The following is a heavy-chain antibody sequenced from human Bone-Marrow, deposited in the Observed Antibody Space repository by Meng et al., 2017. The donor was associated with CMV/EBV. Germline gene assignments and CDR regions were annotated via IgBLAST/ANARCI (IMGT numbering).Heavy chain of an antibody. J-gene: IGHJ4*02. CDR1: GGSISSYY. CDR3: ARTLGYCSSTSCYLPAYFDY. V-gene: IGHV4-59*01. D-gene: IGHD2-2*01. CDR2: IYYSGST. Sequence: SETLSLTCTVSGGSISSYYWSWIRQPPGKGLEWIGYIYYSGSTNYNPSLKSRATISVDTSKNQFSLKLSSVTAADTAVYYCARTLGYCSSTSCYLPAYFDYWGQGTLVTVSS.